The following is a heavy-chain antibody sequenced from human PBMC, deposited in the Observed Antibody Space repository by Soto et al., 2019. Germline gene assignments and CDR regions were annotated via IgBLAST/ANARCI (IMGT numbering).Heavy chain of an antibody. CDR3: ARGPSGDKVDY. CDR2: IYYSGNT. CDR1: GGSISSNDFY. V-gene: IGHV4-31*03. J-gene: IGHJ4*02. Sequence: SETLSLTCIVSGGSISSNDFYWSWIRQHPGKGLEWIGYIYYSGNTYYNPSLKSRVTILVDTSKNQFSLKVSSVTAADTAVYYCARGPSGDKVDYWGQGTLVTVSS. D-gene: IGHD3-10*01.